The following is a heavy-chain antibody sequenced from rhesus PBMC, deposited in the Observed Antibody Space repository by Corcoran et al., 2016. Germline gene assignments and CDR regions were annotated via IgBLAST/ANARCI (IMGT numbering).Heavy chain of an antibody. CDR1: GGSISSNY. CDR2: IYGSGNRT. D-gene: IGHD6-13*01. J-gene: IGHJ4*01. Sequence: QLQLQESGPGPVKPSETLSVTCAFSGGSISSNYWSWIRQPPGKGLEWIGRIYGSGNRTNYKPTRKSRVTLAVDTTKNQLSLKLSSVTAADTAVYYCARRGYSSWSIDYWGQGVLVTVSS. CDR3: ARRGYSSWSIDY. V-gene: IGHV4-169*01.